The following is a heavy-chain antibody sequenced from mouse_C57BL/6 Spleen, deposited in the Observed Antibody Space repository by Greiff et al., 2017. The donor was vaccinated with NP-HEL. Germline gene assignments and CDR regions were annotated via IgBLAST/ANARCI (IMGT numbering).Heavy chain of an antibody. V-gene: IGHV1-82*01. Sequence: VQLQQSGPELVKPGASVKISCTASGYDFSSYWMNWVKQRPGKGLEWIGRIYPGDGDTNYNRKFKGKATLTADKSSSTAYVQLSSLTSEDSAVYVCARLDYGSSYQYDFDYWGQGTTLTVSS. CDR1: GYDFSSYW. CDR2: IYPGDGDT. CDR3: ARLDYGSSYQYDFDY. D-gene: IGHD1-1*01. J-gene: IGHJ2*01.